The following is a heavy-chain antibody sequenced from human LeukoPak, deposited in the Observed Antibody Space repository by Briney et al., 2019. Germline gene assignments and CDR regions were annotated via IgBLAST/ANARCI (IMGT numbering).Heavy chain of an antibody. CDR1: GGSISSYY. CDR2: IYYSGST. D-gene: IGHD3-3*01. V-gene: IGHV4-59*01. Sequence: SETLSLTCTVSGGSISSYYWSWIRQPPGKGLEWIGYIYYSGSTNYNPSLKSRVTISVDTPKNQFSLKLSSVTAADTAVYYCARTDARYYDFWSGPRSPVYYFDYWGQGTLVTVSS. J-gene: IGHJ4*02. CDR3: ARTDARYYDFWSGPRSPVYYFDY.